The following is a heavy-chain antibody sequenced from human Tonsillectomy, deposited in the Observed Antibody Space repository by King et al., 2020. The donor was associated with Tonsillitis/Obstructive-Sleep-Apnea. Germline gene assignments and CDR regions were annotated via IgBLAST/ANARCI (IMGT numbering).Heavy chain of an antibody. CDR1: GFTFGDYA. V-gene: IGHV3-49*04. CDR2: IRSKAYGGTT. J-gene: IGHJ6*02. Sequence: VQLVESGGGLVQPGRSLRLSCTASGFTFGDYAMSWVRQAPGKGLEWVGFIRSKAYGGTTEYAASVKGRFTISRDAPKSIAYLQMNSLKTEDTAVYYCTRDSEYYDSSGYYYRSYSYGMDVWGQGTTVTVSS. D-gene: IGHD3-22*01. CDR3: TRDSEYYDSSGYYYRSYSYGMDV.